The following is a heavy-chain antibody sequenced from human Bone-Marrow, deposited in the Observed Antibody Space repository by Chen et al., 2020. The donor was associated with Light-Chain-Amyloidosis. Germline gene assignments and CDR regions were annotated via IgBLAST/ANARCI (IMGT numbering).Heavy chain of an antibody. D-gene: IGHD1-26*01. V-gene: IGHV3-23*04. CDR1: GFAFSSYA. CDR2: ISGSGGSR. Sequence: EVQLVESGGGLLQRGGSLRLSCAASGFAFSSYAMSWVRQAPGKGLEWVSTISGSGGSRYYGDSVKGRLTISRDNSKNALFLQMNSLRAEDTAVYYCASRGKSGSYWYYFDYWGQGTLVTVSS. CDR3: ASRGKSGSYWYYFDY. J-gene: IGHJ4*02.